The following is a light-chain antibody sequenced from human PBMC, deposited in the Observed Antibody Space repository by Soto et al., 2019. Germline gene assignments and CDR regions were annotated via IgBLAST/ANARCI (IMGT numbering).Light chain of an antibody. CDR2: DIT. J-gene: IGLJ1*01. CDR3: QSYDTVSGYV. Sequence: VLTQPPSVSGAPGQRVTISCTGSSSNLGAGFDVHWYQQLPGTAPRLLIYDITARPSGVPDRFSGSKSGTSASLAITGLQAEDEAVYYCQSYDTVSGYVFGTGTKVTVL. V-gene: IGLV1-40*01. CDR1: SSNLGAGFD.